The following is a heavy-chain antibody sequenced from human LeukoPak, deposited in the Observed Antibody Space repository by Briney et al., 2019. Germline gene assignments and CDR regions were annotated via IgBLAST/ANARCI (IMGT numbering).Heavy chain of an antibody. V-gene: IGHV1-69*13. J-gene: IGHJ5*02. CDR2: IIPIFGTA. CDR3: ARVYYDFWSGRYNWFDP. Sequence: GASVMVSCKASGGTFSSYAISWVRQAPGQGLEWMGGIIPIFGTANYAQKFQGRVTITADESTSTAYMELSSLRSEDTAVYYCARVYYDFWSGRYNWFDPWGQGTLVTVSS. D-gene: IGHD3-3*01. CDR1: GGTFSSYA.